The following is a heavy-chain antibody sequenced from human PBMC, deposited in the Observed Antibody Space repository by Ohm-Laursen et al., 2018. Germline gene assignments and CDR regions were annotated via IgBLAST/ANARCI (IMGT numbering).Heavy chain of an antibody. Sequence: SLRLSCTASGFTFSSYGMHWVRQAPGTGLEWVAVISYDGSNKYYADSLKGRFTISRDNSKNTLYLQMNSLRDEDTAVYYCAKDRSGWSYYYYGMDVWGQGTTVTVSS. D-gene: IGHD6-19*01. V-gene: IGHV3-30*18. CDR2: ISYDGSNK. CDR1: GFTFSSYG. J-gene: IGHJ6*02. CDR3: AKDRSGWSYYYYGMDV.